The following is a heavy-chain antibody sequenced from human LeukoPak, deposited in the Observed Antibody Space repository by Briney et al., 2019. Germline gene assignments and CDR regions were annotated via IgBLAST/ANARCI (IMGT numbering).Heavy chain of an antibody. J-gene: IGHJ2*01. CDR2: ISFDGRNK. V-gene: IGHV3-30*18. Sequence: GGSLRLSCAASGFTFSSCGMHWVRQAPGKGLEWVAVISFDGRNKYYADSVKGRFTISRDNSKNTLYLQMNSLRAEDTAVYYCAKGGYSSGPEPWYFDLWGRGTLVTVSS. D-gene: IGHD6-19*01. CDR3: AKGGYSSGPEPWYFDL. CDR1: GFTFSSCG.